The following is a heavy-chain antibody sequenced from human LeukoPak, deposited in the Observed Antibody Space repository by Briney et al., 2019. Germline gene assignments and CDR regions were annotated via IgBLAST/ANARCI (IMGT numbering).Heavy chain of an antibody. D-gene: IGHD3-9*01. V-gene: IGHV4-59*08. CDR1: GGSISSYY. Sequence: SETLSLTCTVSGGSISSYYWSWIRQPPGKGLEWIGYIYYSGSTNYNPSLKSRVTISVDTSKNQFSLKLSSVTAADTAVYYCARQSLRYFDWSSDYYFDYWGQGTLVTVSS. J-gene: IGHJ4*02. CDR2: IYYSGST. CDR3: ARQSLRYFDWSSDYYFDY.